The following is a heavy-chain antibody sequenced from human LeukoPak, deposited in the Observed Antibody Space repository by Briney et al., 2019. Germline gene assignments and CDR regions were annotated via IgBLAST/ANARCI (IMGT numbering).Heavy chain of an antibody. J-gene: IGHJ4*02. CDR2: VNDGGSSS. CDR1: GFTVSSNY. CDR3: ASVYSSSWYPRSYYFDY. Sequence: GGSLRLSCAASGFTVSSNYMNWVRQAPGKGLVWVSRVNDGGSSSNYADFVKGRFTVSRDNAKNTLYLQMNSLRAEDTAVYYCASVYSSSWYPRSYYFDYWGQGTLVTVSS. V-gene: IGHV3-74*01. D-gene: IGHD6-13*01.